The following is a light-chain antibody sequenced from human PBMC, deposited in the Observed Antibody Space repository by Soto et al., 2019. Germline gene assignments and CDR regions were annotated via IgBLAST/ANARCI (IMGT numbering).Light chain of an antibody. CDR3: CSYAGSSTHYV. CDR2: EVT. Sequence: QSALTQPASVSGSPGQSITISCTGTSSDVGSYNLGSWYQQHPGKAPKLMIFEVTKRPSGVSSRFSGSKSDNTASLTISGLQTEDEADYYCCSYAGSSTHYVFGTGTKLTVL. J-gene: IGLJ1*01. V-gene: IGLV2-23*02. CDR1: SSDVGSYNL.